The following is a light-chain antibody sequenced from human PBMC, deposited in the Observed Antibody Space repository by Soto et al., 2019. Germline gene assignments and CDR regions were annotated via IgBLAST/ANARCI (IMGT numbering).Light chain of an antibody. CDR3: QQFSSYPLT. CDR2: DAS. CDR1: QTVRNNY. Sequence: IVLTQSPGTLSVSPGERATLSCRASQTVRNNYLAWYQQKPGQAPRLLIYDASSRATGIPDRFSGGGSGTDFTLTISRLEPEDFAVYYCQQFSSYPLTFGGGTKVDSK. V-gene: IGKV3-20*01. J-gene: IGKJ4*01.